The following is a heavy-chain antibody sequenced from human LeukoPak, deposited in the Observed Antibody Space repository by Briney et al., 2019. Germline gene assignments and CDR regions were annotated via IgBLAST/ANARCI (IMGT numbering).Heavy chain of an antibody. CDR3: ASRIRRSQLNPSIYGGYNFNS. CDR2: IFHSGST. J-gene: IGHJ4*02. CDR1: GGSISSSNW. V-gene: IGHV4-4*02. Sequence: PSETLSLTCTVSGGSISSSNWWSWVRQPPGKGLEWIGEIFHSGSTHYNPSLKSRVTISVDKSKNQFSLKLSSVTAADTAVYYCASRIRRSQLNPSIYGGYNFNSWGQGTLVTVSS. D-gene: IGHD3-3*01.